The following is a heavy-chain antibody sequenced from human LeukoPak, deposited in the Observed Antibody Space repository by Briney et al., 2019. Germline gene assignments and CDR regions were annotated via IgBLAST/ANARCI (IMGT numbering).Heavy chain of an antibody. Sequence: SETLSLTCTLSGGSISTYYWSWIRQPPGKGLEWIGYIYHSGSTNYNPSLKSRVTISVDTSKNQFSLKLSSVTAADTAVYYCARGGGYASPIVYWRQGALVTLSS. CDR1: GGSISTYY. D-gene: IGHD5-12*01. V-gene: IGHV4-59*01. CDR3: ARGGGYASPIVY. J-gene: IGHJ4*02. CDR2: IYHSGST.